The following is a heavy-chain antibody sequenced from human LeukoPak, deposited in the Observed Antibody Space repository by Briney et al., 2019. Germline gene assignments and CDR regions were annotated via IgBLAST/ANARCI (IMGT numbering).Heavy chain of an antibody. V-gene: IGHV4-30-2*01. CDR2: IFQSGSP. CDR3: ARDRAGLGLLDF. D-gene: IGHD1-26*01. J-gene: IGHJ3*01. CDR1: GGPISSGGYS. Sequence: SQTLSLTCAVSGGPISSGGYSWTWIRQPPGKGLEWIGYIFQSGSPSYNLSLRSRVTISVDTSRNHFSLELISVTAADTAMYYCARDRAGLGLLDFWGQGTMVTVSS.